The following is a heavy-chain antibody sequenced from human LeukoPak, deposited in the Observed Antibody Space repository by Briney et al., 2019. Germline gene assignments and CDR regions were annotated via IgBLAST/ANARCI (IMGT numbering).Heavy chain of an antibody. CDR1: GGSISRSSYY. D-gene: IGHD3-16*01. Sequence: SETLSLTCTVSGGSISRSSYYWGWIRQPPGKGLEWIGSIYYSGSTYYNPSLKSRVTISVDTSKNQFSLKLSSVTAADTAVYYCASRHIVLGEYYMDVWGKGTTVTVSS. CDR2: IYYSGST. J-gene: IGHJ6*03. CDR3: ASRHIVLGEYYMDV. V-gene: IGHV4-39*01.